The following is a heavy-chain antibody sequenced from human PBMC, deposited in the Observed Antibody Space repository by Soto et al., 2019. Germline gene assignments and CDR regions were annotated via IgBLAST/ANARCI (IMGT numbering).Heavy chain of an antibody. Sequence: QVQLQESGPGLVRPSETLSLTCTVSGAFLNNFFWSWIRQTPGKGLELIGSVSQGGAAAYLAEGATTGYTPSLESRATISLDLPKNQFSLRLTSVTAADTAVYYCVRDRGGITVSSKPLGERFDPWGQVTLVTVSS. J-gene: IGHJ5*02. CDR1: GAFLNNFF. V-gene: IGHV4-59*01. D-gene: IGHD3-16*01. CDR2: VSQGGAAAYLAEGATT. CDR3: VRDRGGITVSSKPLGERFDP.